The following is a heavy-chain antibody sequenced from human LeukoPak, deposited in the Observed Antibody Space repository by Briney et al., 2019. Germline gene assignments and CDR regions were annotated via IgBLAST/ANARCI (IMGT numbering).Heavy chain of an antibody. Sequence: PGGSLRLSCAASGFTFSSYEMNWVRQAPGKGLEWVSYISSSGSTIYYADSVKGRFTISRDNAKNSLYLQMNSLRAEDTAVYYCARVPYDFWSGYYNYSDYWGQGTLVTVSS. D-gene: IGHD3-3*01. CDR1: GFTFSSYE. CDR3: ARVPYDFWSGYYNYSDY. J-gene: IGHJ4*02. V-gene: IGHV3-48*03. CDR2: ISSSGSTI.